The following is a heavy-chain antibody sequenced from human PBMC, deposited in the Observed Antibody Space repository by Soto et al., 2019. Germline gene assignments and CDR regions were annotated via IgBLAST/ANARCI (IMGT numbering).Heavy chain of an antibody. CDR1: GFTFSXYA. CDR2: LSSSGGST. J-gene: IGHJ2*01. V-gene: IGHV3-23*01. CDR3: AKDGGPPGTRDWYFDL. D-gene: IGHD2-15*01. Sequence: EXXLLESGGXLVQPGGSLRLXCAASGFTFSXYAXSXXXXXXGXXXXXXSGLSSSGGSTYYADSVKGRFTISRDNSKNTLYLQMNSLRAEDTAVYYCAKDGGPPGTRDWYFDLWGRGTLVTVSS.